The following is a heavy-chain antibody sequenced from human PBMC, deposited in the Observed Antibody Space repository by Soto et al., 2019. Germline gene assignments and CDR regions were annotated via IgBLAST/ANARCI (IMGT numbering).Heavy chain of an antibody. V-gene: IGHV3-20*04. Sequence: EVQLVESGGGVLRPGGSLRLSCAASGFTFDDYGMSWARQAPGKGLEWVSGVNWNGGSTGYADSGKGRLTISRDNAKNSLYLQMNSLRAEDTAFYYCVRGASLNFDYWGQGTLVTVSS. CDR3: VRGASLNFDY. CDR2: VNWNGGST. J-gene: IGHJ4*02. CDR1: GFTFDDYG. D-gene: IGHD1-26*01.